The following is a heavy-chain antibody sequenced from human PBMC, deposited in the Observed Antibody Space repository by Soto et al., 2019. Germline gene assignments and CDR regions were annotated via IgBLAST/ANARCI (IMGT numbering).Heavy chain of an antibody. CDR3: AKEQYGSSAEIYYYCGMDV. J-gene: IGHJ6*02. D-gene: IGHD6-6*01. Sequence: QVQLVESGGGVVQPGRSLRLSCAASGFTFSSYGMHWVRQAPGKGLEWVAVISYDGSNKYYADSVKGRFTISRDNSKNTRYLQMNSLGAEDTAVYYCAKEQYGSSAEIYYYCGMDVWGQGTTVTVSS. CDR2: ISYDGSNK. V-gene: IGHV3-30*18. CDR1: GFTFSSYG.